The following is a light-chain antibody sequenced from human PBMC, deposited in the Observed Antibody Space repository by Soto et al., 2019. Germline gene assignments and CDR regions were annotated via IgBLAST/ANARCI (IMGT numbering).Light chain of an antibody. CDR2: GAS. V-gene: IGKV3-20*01. CDR1: QSVDSSY. J-gene: IGKJ3*01. CDR3: KHGIT. Sequence: EIVLTQSPGTLSLSPGERATLSCRASQSVDSSYLAWYQQKPGQAPRLLIYGASSRATGIPDRFSGSGSGTDFTLTISRLEPEVFAVNYCKHGITFGPGTKVDIK.